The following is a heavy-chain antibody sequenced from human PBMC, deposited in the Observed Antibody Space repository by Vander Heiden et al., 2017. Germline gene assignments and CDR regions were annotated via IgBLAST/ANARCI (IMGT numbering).Heavy chain of an antibody. CDR1: GFTFDDYA. Sequence: EVQLVESGGGLVQPGRSLRLYCAASGFTFDDYAMHWVRRAPGKGLEWVSGSSWNSGSRGYADSVKGRVTISRDNAKNSLYLQMNSLRAEDTALYYCAKDSELLWFGEYYFDYWGQGTLVTVSS. CDR3: AKDSELLWFGEYYFDY. V-gene: IGHV3-9*01. J-gene: IGHJ4*02. CDR2: SSWNSGSR. D-gene: IGHD3-10*01.